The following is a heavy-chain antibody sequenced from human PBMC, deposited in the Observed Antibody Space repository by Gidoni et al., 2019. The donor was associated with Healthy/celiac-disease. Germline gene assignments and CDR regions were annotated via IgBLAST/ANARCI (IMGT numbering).Heavy chain of an antibody. Sequence: VPLQESGPGLVKPSGTLSLPCTVPGGPVRSGSYYWSWIRQPPGKGLEWIGYIYYSGSTNYNPSLKSRVTISVDTSKNQFSLKLSSVTAADTAVYYCARDDGDYYGSGSPLDYWGQGTLVTVSS. V-gene: IGHV4-61*01. CDR1: GGPVRSGSYY. D-gene: IGHD3-10*01. CDR2: IYYSGST. CDR3: ARDDGDYYGSGSPLDY. J-gene: IGHJ4*02.